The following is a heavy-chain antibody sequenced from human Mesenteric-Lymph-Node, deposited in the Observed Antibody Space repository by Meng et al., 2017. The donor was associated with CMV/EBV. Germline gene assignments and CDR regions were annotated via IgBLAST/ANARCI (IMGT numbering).Heavy chain of an antibody. CDR3: ARHPSWVSGIDV. Sequence: SVKVSCKASGGTFSSYAISWVRQAPGQGLEWMGGIIPIFGTANYAQKFQGRVTITTDESTSTAYMELSSLRSEDTAIYYCARHPSWVSGIDVWGQGTTVTVSS. J-gene: IGHJ6*02. CDR1: GGTFSSYA. CDR2: IIPIFGTA. V-gene: IGHV1-69*05. D-gene: IGHD6-6*01.